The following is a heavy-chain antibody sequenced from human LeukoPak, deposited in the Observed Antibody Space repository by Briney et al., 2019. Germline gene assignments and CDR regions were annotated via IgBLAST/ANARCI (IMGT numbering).Heavy chain of an antibody. CDR1: GGTFSSYT. CDR2: IIPILGIA. D-gene: IGHD4-23*01. Sequence: ASVKVSCKASGGTFSSYTISWVRQAPGQGLEWMGRIIPILGIANYAQKFQGRVTITTDESTSTAYMELSSLRSEDTAVYYCARDDYGGTDAFDIWGQGTMVTVSS. CDR3: ARDDYGGTDAFDI. J-gene: IGHJ3*02. V-gene: IGHV1-69*16.